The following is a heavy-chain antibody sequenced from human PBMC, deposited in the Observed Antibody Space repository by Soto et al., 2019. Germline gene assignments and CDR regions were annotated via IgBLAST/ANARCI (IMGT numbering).Heavy chain of an antibody. V-gene: IGHV1-69*01. Sequence: QVQLVQSGAEVKKPGSSVKVSCKASGGTFSSYAISWVRQAPGQGLEWMGGIIPIFGTANYAQKFQGRVTITADESTRPAYMELSSLRSEDTAVYYCARSSDYCTNGVCYNRGYYFDYWGQGTLVTVSS. CDR1: GGTFSSYA. CDR3: ARSSDYCTNGVCYNRGYYFDY. D-gene: IGHD2-8*01. CDR2: IIPIFGTA. J-gene: IGHJ4*02.